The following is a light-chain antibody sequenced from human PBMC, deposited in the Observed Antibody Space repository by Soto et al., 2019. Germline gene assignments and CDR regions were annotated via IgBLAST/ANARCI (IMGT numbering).Light chain of an antibody. V-gene: IGKV3-15*01. CDR2: GAS. Sequence: EIVMTQSPASLSVSPGEGATLSCRASQTVASNLAWYQQKPGQAPRLLIHGASTRATGVPARFSGSGSGTDFTLTISSLPSEDFAVYYCQQYHNWPPQYTFGQGTKVQIK. CDR3: QQYHNWPPQYT. J-gene: IGKJ2*01. CDR1: QTVASN.